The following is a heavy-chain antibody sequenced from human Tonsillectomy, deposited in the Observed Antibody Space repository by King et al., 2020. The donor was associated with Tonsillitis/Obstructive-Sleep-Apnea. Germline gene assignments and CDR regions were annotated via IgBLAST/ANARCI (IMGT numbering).Heavy chain of an antibody. Sequence: QLVQSGAEVKTPGASVKVSCKASGYTFTRYYIHWVRQARGQGLDWMGIINRSSGLPSYAQKFQGRVTRPTDTSASTVCWQLSSLRSEDTAVYYCARDDVVGRYIDSWGQGTLVTVSS. CDR2: INRSSGLP. D-gene: IGHD1-14*01. V-gene: IGHV1-46*01. CDR3: ARDDVVGRYIDS. J-gene: IGHJ4*02. CDR1: GYTFTRYY.